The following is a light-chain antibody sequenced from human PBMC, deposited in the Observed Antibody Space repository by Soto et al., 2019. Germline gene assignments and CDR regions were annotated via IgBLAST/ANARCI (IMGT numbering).Light chain of an antibody. Sequence: QSVLTQPPSASGTPGQRVIISCCGGSSNIGRNTVNWYQHLPGTAPRLLIYTNDQRPSGVPDRFSGSKSGTSASLAISGLQSEDEADYYCAAWDDTSSFVFGTGTKLTVL. J-gene: IGLJ1*01. CDR1: SSNIGRNT. CDR2: TND. V-gene: IGLV1-44*01. CDR3: AAWDDTSSFV.